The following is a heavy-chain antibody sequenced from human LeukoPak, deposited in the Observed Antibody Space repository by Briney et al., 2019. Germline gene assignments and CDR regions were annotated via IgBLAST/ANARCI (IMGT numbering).Heavy chain of an antibody. V-gene: IGHV3-23*01. D-gene: IGHD3-3*02. CDR2: VSGSGGST. CDR1: AFTFSTYA. CDR3: ANTLRESIGREYFDL. Sequence: GGSLRLSCAASAFTFSTYAMSWVRQAPGKGLEWVSSVSGSGGSTYYADSVKGRFTISRDNSKNTLYLQMNSLRAEDTAEYCCANTLRESIGREYFDLWGRGTLVTVSS. J-gene: IGHJ2*01.